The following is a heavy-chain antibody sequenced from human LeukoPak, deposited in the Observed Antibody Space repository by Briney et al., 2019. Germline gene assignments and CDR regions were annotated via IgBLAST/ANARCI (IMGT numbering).Heavy chain of an antibody. V-gene: IGHV4-59*01. CDR1: GGSISSYY. Sequence: SETLSLTCTVSGGSISSYYWSWIRQPPGKGLEWIGCIYYSGSTNYNPSLKSRVTISVDTSKNQFSLKLSSVTAADTAVYYCARGVYSSSWTPPGYWGQGTLVTVSS. J-gene: IGHJ4*02. CDR2: IYYSGST. D-gene: IGHD6-13*01. CDR3: ARGVYSSSWTPPGY.